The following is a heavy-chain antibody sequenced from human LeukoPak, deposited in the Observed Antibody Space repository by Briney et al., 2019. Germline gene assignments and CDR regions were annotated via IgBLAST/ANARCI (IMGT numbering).Heavy chain of an antibody. J-gene: IGHJ4*02. CDR1: GFTFNSYA. Sequence: GGSLRLSCAASGFTFNSYAMSWVRQAPGKGLEWVSAISGSGGSTYYADSVKGRFTISRDNSKNTLYLQMNSLRAEDTAVYYCATSPKPYYYDSSGYYSTPPDYWGQGTLVTVSS. CDR3: ATSPKPYYYDSSGYYSTPPDY. CDR2: ISGSGGST. V-gene: IGHV3-23*01. D-gene: IGHD3-22*01.